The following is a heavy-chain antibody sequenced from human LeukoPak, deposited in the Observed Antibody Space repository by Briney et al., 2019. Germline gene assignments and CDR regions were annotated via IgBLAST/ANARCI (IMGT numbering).Heavy chain of an antibody. J-gene: IGHJ6*03. CDR1: GFTFSSYW. V-gene: IGHV3-74*01. Sequence: PGGSLRLSCAASGFTFSSYWMHWVRQAPGKGLVWVSRINSDGSSTSYADSVKGRFTISRDNAKNTLYLQMNSLRAEDTAVYYCVRVRYSSSSHYMDVWGKGTTVTVSS. D-gene: IGHD6-6*01. CDR3: VRVRYSSSSHYMDV. CDR2: INSDGSST.